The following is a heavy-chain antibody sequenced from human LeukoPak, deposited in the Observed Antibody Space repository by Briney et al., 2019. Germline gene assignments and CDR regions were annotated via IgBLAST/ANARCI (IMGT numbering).Heavy chain of an antibody. CDR1: GYSFTSHY. V-gene: IGHV1-46*01. D-gene: IGHD4-23*01. J-gene: IGHJ5*02. CDR2: INPRGTST. Sequence: GASVKVSCKASGYSFTSHYMHWVRQAPGQGLEWMGLINPRGTSTIYAEKFQGRIIMTRDMSTTTDYMELSSLKSDDTAAYYCARDNSIHERGWWFDPWCQGTLVTVSS. CDR3: ARDNSIHERGWWFDP.